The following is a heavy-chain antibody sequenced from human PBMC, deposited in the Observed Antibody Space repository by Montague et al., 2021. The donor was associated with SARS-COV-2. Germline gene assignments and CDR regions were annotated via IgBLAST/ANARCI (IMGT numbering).Heavy chain of an antibody. Sequence: SETLSLTCTVPGASISSSSYYWVWIRQPPGQGLDCIVCIFYSGSTYYNLSLKSRVTIAGDTSKYQFSVKLRSVTAADTAVYYCARESGSAGYLDYWGQGTLVTVSS. CDR1: GASISSSSYY. CDR3: ARESGSAGYLDY. D-gene: IGHD3-10*01. V-gene: IGHV4-39*01. J-gene: IGHJ4*01. CDR2: IFYSGST.